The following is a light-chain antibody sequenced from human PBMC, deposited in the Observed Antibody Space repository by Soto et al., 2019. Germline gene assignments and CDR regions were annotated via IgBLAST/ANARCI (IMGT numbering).Light chain of an antibody. J-gene: IGKJ3*01. CDR2: GAS. CDR1: QSLSRN. Sequence: EILMTQSPATLSVSPGERATLSCRASQSLSRNLAWYQQKPGQAPRLLIYGASTRASGIPARFSGSGSGTEFTLTISSLQSEDFALYYCQHYNDLPPAFTFGSGPKVDL. CDR3: QHYNDLPPAFT. V-gene: IGKV3-15*01.